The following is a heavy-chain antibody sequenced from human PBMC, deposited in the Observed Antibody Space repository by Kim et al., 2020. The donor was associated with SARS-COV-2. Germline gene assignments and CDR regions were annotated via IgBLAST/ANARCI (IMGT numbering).Heavy chain of an antibody. CDR1: GFTFSSYG. D-gene: IGHD2-2*01. CDR3: ARDRSDIVVVPAANHDAFDI. V-gene: IGHV3-33*01. Sequence: GGSLRLSCAASGFTFSSYGMHWVRQAPGKGLEWVAVIWYDGSNKYYADSVKGRFTISRDNSKNTLYLQMNSLRAEDTAVYYCARDRSDIVVVPAANHDAFDIWGQGTMVTVSS. CDR2: IWYDGSNK. J-gene: IGHJ3*02.